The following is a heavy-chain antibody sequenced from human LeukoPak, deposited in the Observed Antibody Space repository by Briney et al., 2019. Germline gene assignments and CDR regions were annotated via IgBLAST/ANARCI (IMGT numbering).Heavy chain of an antibody. D-gene: IGHD3-22*01. CDR2: MWDDGTNE. Sequence: GGSLRLSCTASGFNFGIYGMHWVRQAPGKGLEWVAVMWDDGTNEYYVESVKGRFTISRDNSKNTLYLQMNSLRAEDTAVYYCASHYYDSSEGLGPFVYWGQGTLVTVSS. J-gene: IGHJ4*02. V-gene: IGHV3-33*01. CDR1: GFNFGIYG. CDR3: ASHYYDSSEGLGPFVY.